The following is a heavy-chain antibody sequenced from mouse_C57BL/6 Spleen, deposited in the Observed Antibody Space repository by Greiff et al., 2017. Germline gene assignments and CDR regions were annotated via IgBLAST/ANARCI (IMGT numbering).Heavy chain of an antibody. CDR1: GYTFTSYW. D-gene: IGHD4-1*01. CDR2: IDPSDSYT. J-gene: IGHJ4*01. V-gene: IGHV1-69*01. CDR3: ARKGLGAMDY. Sequence: QVQLQQPGAELVMPGASVKLSCKASGYTFTSYWMHWVKQRPGQGLEWIGEIDPSDSYTNYNQKFKGKSTLTVDKSSSTAYMQLSSLTSEDSAVCYCARKGLGAMDYWGQGTSVTVSS.